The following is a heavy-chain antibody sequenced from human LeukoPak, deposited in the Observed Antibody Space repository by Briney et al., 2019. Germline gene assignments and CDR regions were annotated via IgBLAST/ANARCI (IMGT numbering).Heavy chain of an antibody. J-gene: IGHJ5*02. D-gene: IGHD2-21*02. Sequence: GGSLRLSCAASGFTFSSYGMHWVRQAPGKGLEWVAFIRYDGSNKYYAGSVKGRFTISRDNSKNTLYLQMNSLRAEDTAVYYCAKPLVGDYNWFDPWGQGTLVTVSS. CDR2: IRYDGSNK. CDR3: AKPLVGDYNWFDP. V-gene: IGHV3-30*02. CDR1: GFTFSSYG.